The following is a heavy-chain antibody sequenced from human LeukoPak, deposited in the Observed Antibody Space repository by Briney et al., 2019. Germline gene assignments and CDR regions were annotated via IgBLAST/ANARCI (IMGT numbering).Heavy chain of an antibody. CDR1: GGSISSYY. Sequence: SETLSLTCTVSGGSISSYYWSWIRQPPGKGLVWIGYIYHSGSTNYNPSLKSRVTMSVDTSKNQFSLKLSSVTAADTAVYYCARRYGDLAWYFDLWGRGTLVTVSS. CDR3: ARRYGDLAWYFDL. V-gene: IGHV4-59*08. J-gene: IGHJ2*01. CDR2: IYHSGST. D-gene: IGHD4-17*01.